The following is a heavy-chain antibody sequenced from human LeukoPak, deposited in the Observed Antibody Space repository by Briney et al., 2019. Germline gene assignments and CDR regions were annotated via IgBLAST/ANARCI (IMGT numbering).Heavy chain of an antibody. V-gene: IGHV3-23*01. D-gene: IGHD2-2*01. CDR3: AKEPGGCSSTSSPCYYYMDV. Sequence: QPGGSLRLSCAASGFTFSSYAMSWVRQAPGKGLEWVSAISGSGGSTYYADSVKGRFTISRDNSKNTLYLQMNSLRAEDTAVYYCAKEPGGCSSTSSPCYYYMDVWGKGTTVTVSS. CDR1: GFTFSSYA. J-gene: IGHJ6*03. CDR2: ISGSGGST.